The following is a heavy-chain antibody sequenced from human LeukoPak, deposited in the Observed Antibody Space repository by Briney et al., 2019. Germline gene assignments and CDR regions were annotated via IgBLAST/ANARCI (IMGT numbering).Heavy chain of an antibody. J-gene: IGHJ4*02. Sequence: GGSLRLSCAASGFTLTTYGVHWVRQAPGKGLVWVSGINSDGGTTTYADSVKGRFTISGDNAKNTLYLQMNGLRAEDTAVYYCARDQNDSSGYSGGLDYWGQGTLVTVSS. CDR1: GFTLTTYG. D-gene: IGHD3-22*01. CDR2: INSDGGTT. CDR3: ARDQNDSSGYSGGLDY. V-gene: IGHV3-74*01.